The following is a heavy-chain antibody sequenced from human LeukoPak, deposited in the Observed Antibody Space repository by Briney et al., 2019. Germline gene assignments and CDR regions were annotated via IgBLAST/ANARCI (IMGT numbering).Heavy chain of an antibody. Sequence: GGSLRLSCAASGFTFSSYSMNWVRQAPGKGLEWVSSISSRSSYIYYADSVKGRFTISRDNAKNSLYLQMNSLRAEDTAVYYCASEGRVGPSPPFDYWGQGTLVTVSS. V-gene: IGHV3-21*01. CDR3: ASEGRVGPSPPFDY. CDR2: ISSRSSYI. J-gene: IGHJ4*02. CDR1: GFTFSSYS.